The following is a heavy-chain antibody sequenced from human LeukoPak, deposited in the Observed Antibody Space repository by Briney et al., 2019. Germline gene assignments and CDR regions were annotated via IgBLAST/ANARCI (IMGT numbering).Heavy chain of an antibody. CDR1: GFTFSSYA. V-gene: IGHV3-23*01. CDR3: ANPEYPYCGGDCYSDNWFDP. CDR2: ISGSGGST. J-gene: IGHJ5*02. D-gene: IGHD2-21*02. Sequence: GGSLRLSCAAPGFTFSSYAMSWVRQAPGKGLEWVSAISGSGGSTYYADSVKGRFTISRDNSKNTLYLQMNSLRAEDTAVYYCANPEYPYCGGDCYSDNWFDPWGQGTLVTVSS.